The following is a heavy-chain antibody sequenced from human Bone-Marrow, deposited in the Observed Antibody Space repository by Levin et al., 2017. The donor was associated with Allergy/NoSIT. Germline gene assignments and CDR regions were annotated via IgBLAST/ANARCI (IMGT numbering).Heavy chain of an antibody. J-gene: IGHJ4*02. D-gene: IGHD2-8*01. Sequence: GGSLRLFCASSGFTFSGYWMAWVRQAPGKGLEWVANINRDGGDGYYVDSVKGRFTISRDNARNSLDLQMNSLRVEDTAVYYCARNGAWSFEFWGQGTLVTVS. CDR3: ARNGAWSFEF. CDR1: GFTFSGYW. CDR2: INRDGGDG. V-gene: IGHV3-7*02.